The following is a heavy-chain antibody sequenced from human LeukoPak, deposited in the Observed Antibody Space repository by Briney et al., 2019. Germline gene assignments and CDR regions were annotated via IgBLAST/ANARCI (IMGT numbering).Heavy chain of an antibody. D-gene: IGHD3-10*01. Sequence: SETLSLTCTVSGGSISRSNYCWGWIRQPPGKGLEWIGTIYYGGSTSYNPSLKSRVTMSVDTSKSQFSLKLSSVTAADAATYFCARHVPSRLRSNGWCGEFDNWGQGTLVTVSS. V-gene: IGHV4-39*01. CDR1: GGSISRSNYC. CDR3: ARHVPSRLRSNGWCGEFDN. CDR2: IYYGGST. J-gene: IGHJ4*02.